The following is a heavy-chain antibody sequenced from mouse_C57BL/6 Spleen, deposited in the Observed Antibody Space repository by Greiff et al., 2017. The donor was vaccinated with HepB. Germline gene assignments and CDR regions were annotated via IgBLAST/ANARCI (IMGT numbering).Heavy chain of an antibody. J-gene: IGHJ1*03. CDR3: ARGPDYYGSSYWYFDV. D-gene: IGHD1-1*01. CDR2: ISNGGGST. CDR1: GFTFSDYY. Sequence: EVKLVESGGGLVQPGGSLKLSCAASGFTFSDYYMYWVRQTPEKRLEWVAYISNGGGSTYYPDTVKGRFTISRDNAKNTLYLQMSRLKSEDTAMYYCARGPDYYGSSYWYFDVWGTGTTVTVSS. V-gene: IGHV5-12*01.